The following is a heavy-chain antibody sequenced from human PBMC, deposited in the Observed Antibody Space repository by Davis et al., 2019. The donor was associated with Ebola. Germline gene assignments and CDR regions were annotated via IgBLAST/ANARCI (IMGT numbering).Heavy chain of an antibody. D-gene: IGHD3-10*02. CDR3: ARVRRITMLHNDY. CDR1: GGSISSSSYY. Sequence: MPSETLSLTCTVSGGSISSSSYYWGWIRQPPGKGLEWIGSIYYSGSTYYNPSLKSRVTISVDTSKNQFSLKLSSVTAADTAVYYCARVRRITMLHNDYWGQGTLVTVSS. J-gene: IGHJ4*02. V-gene: IGHV4-39*01. CDR2: IYYSGST.